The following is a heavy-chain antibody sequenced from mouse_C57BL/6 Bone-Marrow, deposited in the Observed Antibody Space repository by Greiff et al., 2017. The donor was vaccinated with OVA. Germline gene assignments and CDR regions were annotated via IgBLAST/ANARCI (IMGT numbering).Heavy chain of an antibody. J-gene: IGHJ1*03. CDR2: ILPGSGST. Sequence: QVQLKESGAELMKPGASVKLSCKATGYTFTGYWIEWVKQRPGHGLEWIGEILPGSGSTNYNEKFTGKATFTADTSSNTAYMQLSSLTTEDSAIYYCARVLRLVALREEWYFDVWGTGTTVTVSS. CDR1: GYTFTGYW. D-gene: IGHD1-1*01. CDR3: ARVLRLVALREEWYFDV. V-gene: IGHV1-9*01.